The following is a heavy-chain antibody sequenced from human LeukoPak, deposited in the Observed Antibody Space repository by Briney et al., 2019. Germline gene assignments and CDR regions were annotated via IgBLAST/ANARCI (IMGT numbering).Heavy chain of an antibody. CDR2: INPGDSDT. Sequence: NAGESLKISCKGSGHSFRTYWIAWARQMPGKGLEWMGIINPGDSDTRYSPSFQGQVTISADESTTTAYLQWSSLKASDTAMYYCARHRAAGGSYYYGADVWGQGTTVTVSS. J-gene: IGHJ6*02. D-gene: IGHD6-13*01. CDR1: GHSFRTYW. V-gene: IGHV5-51*01. CDR3: ARHRAAGGSYYYGADV.